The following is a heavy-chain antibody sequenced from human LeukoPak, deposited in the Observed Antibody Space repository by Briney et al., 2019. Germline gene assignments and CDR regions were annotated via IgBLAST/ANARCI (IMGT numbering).Heavy chain of an antibody. D-gene: IGHD4/OR15-4a*01. J-gene: IGHJ3*02. V-gene: IGHV4-59*01. Sequence: SETLSLTCTVSGGSISSYYWSWIRQPPGKGLEWIGYIYYSGSTNYNPSLKSRVTISVDTSKNQFSLMLSSVTAADTAVYYCAREGFGAHDAFDIWGQGTMVTVSS. CDR3: AREGFGAHDAFDI. CDR1: GGSISSYY. CDR2: IYYSGST.